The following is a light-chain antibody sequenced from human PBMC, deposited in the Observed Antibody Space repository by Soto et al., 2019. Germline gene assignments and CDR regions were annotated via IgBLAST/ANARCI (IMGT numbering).Light chain of an antibody. Sequence: EIVMTQSPATLSVSPGERATLSCRASQSVSSNLAWYQQKPGQAPRLLIYGAFTRATGIPARFSGRGSGTEFTLTISSLQSEDCAVYYCQQCNDWPHTFGQGTKLGIK. CDR3: QQCNDWPHT. J-gene: IGKJ2*01. CDR1: QSVSSN. V-gene: IGKV3-15*01. CDR2: GAF.